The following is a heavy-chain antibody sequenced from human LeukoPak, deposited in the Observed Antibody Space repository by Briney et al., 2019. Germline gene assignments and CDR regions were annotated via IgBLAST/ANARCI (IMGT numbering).Heavy chain of an antibody. CDR1: GGSISSYY. CDR3: ARDSGLDAFDI. D-gene: IGHD1-26*01. CDR2: IYYSGST. V-gene: IGHV4-59*01. J-gene: IGHJ3*02. Sequence: SETLSLTCSVSGGSISSYYWSWIRQPPGKGLEWIGYIYYSGSTNYNPSLKSRVTISVDTSKNQFSLKLSSVTAADTAVYYCARDSGLDAFDIWGQGTMVTVSS.